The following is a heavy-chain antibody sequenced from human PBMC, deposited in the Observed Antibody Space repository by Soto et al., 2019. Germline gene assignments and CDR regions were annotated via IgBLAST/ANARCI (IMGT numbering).Heavy chain of an antibody. CDR3: AKASLGHCTGATCYEFDY. Sequence: EVQLLESGGGLVQPGGSLRLSCSASGFTFTSYAMSWVRQAPGKRLEWVATFSGRHDTTYTPGSGMGRFTISRENFKNTLYLQMNSLRDEDTAVYYCAKASLGHCTGATCYEFDYWGQGTLVTVSS. J-gene: IGHJ4*02. CDR1: GFTFTSYA. CDR2: FSGRHDTT. V-gene: IGHV3-23*01. D-gene: IGHD2-8*02.